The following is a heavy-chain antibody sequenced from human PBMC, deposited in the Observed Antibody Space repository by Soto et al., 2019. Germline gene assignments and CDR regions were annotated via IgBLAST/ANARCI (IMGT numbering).Heavy chain of an antibody. J-gene: IGHJ1*01. CDR3: ATDPHSSFQY. V-gene: IGHV3-53*01. CDR1: GFTFSISY. CDR2: IYSGGGT. Sequence: PGGSLRLSCAASGFTFSISYMGWVRQAPGKGLEWVSAIYSGGGTYYADSVRGRFSISRDSSKNTVYLQMNSLRADNTALYYCATDPHSSFQYWGQGALVTVSS.